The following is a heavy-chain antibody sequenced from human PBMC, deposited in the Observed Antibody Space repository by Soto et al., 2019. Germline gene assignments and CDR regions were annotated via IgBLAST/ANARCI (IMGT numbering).Heavy chain of an antibody. CDR3: ARVGIYYYYGMDV. J-gene: IGHJ6*02. V-gene: IGHV3-48*03. CDR2: ISSSGSTI. Sequence: PGGSLRLSCAVSGFTFSSYEMNWVRQAPGKGLEWVSYISSSGSTIYYADSVKGRFTISRDNAKNSLYLQMNSLRAEDTAVYYCARVGIYYYYGMDVWGQGTTVTVSS. CDR1: GFTFSSYE.